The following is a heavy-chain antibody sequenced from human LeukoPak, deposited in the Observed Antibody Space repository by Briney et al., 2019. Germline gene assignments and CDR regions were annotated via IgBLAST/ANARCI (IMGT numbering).Heavy chain of an antibody. Sequence: GGSLRLSCTASGFTFGDYAMSWVRQAPGKGLEWVSSISGSGVTSDSADSVKGRFTISRDNSKNTLYLQMNSLRAEDTAVYYCAKAEGESGWFDYWGQGTLVTVSS. CDR2: ISGSGVTS. CDR3: AKAEGESGWFDY. D-gene: IGHD6-19*01. V-gene: IGHV3-23*01. J-gene: IGHJ4*02. CDR1: GFTFGDYA.